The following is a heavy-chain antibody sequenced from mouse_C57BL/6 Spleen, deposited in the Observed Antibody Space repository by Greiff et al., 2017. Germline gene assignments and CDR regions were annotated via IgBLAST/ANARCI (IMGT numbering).Heavy chain of an antibody. CDR3: ARMRALESAAEEDIDY. V-gene: IGHV1-80*01. CDR2: IDPGDGDT. CDR1: GYEFRSYW. J-gene: IGHJ4*01. Sequence: VKVVESGAELVKPGASVKISCKASGYEFRSYWMNWVKQRPGKGLEWIGRIDPGDGDTNYNGKFKGKATLTADKSSSTAYMQLSSLTSEDSAVYFCARMRALESAAEEDIDYWGQGTTVTVSS. D-gene: IGHD3-1*01.